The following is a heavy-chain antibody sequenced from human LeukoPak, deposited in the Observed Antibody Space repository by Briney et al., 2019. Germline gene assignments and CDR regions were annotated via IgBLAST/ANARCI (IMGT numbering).Heavy chain of an antibody. CDR3: ARLTPLGYCSSTSCYTFDY. CDR1: GGSISSYY. CDR2: IYYSGST. V-gene: IGHV4-59*08. J-gene: IGHJ4*02. Sequence: SETLSLTCTVSGGSISSYYWSWIRQPPGKGLEWIGYIYYSGSTNYNPSLKSRVTISVDTSKNQFSLKLSSVTAADTAVYYCARLTPLGYCSSTSCYTFDYWGQGTLVTVSS. D-gene: IGHD2-2*02.